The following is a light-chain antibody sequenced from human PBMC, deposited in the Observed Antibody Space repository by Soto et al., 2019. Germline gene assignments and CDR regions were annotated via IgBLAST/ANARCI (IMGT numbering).Light chain of an antibody. CDR2: AAS. V-gene: IGKV1-39*01. CDR1: HDITSY. CDR3: QQSHSSPFT. J-gene: IGKJ3*01. Sequence: DIQMTQSPSSLSASVGDRVTITCQASHDITSYLNWYQQKPGKGPKLLIFAASSLQVGVPSRFSGSGSGTDFTLTISSLQPEDFATYFCQQSHSSPFTFGPGTTVDIK.